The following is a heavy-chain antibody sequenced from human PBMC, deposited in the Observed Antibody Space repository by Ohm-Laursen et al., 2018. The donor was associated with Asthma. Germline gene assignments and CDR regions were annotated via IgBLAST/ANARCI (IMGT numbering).Heavy chain of an antibody. Sequence: LSLTCAASGFTFSSYGTQWVRQAPGKGLEWVAVISYDGSNKYYADSVKGRFTISRDNSKNTLYLQMNSLRAEDTAVYYCAKDSGYFYYYGMDVWGQGTTVTVSS. CDR1: GFTFSSYG. CDR3: AKDSGYFYYYGMDV. D-gene: IGHD6-25*01. J-gene: IGHJ6*02. V-gene: IGHV3-30*18. CDR2: ISYDGSNK.